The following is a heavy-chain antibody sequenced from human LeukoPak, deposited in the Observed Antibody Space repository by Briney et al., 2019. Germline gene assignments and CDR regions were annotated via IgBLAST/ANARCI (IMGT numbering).Heavy chain of an antibody. CDR2: IRYDGSNK. V-gene: IGHV3-30*02. D-gene: IGHD3-22*01. CDR1: GFTFSSYG. J-gene: IGHJ4*02. Sequence: GGSLRLSCAASGFTFSSYGMHWVRQAPGKGLEWVAFIRYDGSNKYYADSVKGRFTISRDNSKNTLYLQMNSLRAEDTAVYYCAKAKTYNNSIGYSAFDYWGQGTLVTVSS. CDR3: AKAKTYNNSIGYSAFDY.